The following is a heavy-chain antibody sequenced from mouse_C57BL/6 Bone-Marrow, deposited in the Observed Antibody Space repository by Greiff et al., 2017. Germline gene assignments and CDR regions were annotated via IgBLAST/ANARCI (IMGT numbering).Heavy chain of an antibody. Sequence: VQLQQPGAELVRPGTSVKLSCKASGYTFTSYWMHWVKQRPGQGLEWIGVIDPSDSYTNYNQKFKGKATLTVDTSSSTAYMQLSSLTSEDSAVYYWAGYGSRAWFAYWGQGTLVTVSA. V-gene: IGHV1-59*01. D-gene: IGHD1-1*01. CDR2: IDPSDSYT. J-gene: IGHJ3*01. CDR1: GYTFTSYW. CDR3: AGYGSRAWFAY.